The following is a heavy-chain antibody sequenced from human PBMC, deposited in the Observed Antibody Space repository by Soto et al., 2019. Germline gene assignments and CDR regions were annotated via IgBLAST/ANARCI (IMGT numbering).Heavy chain of an antibody. J-gene: IGHJ6*02. V-gene: IGHV1-18*01. CDR2: ISTYNDNT. Sequence: QGHLEQSGIEVKKPGASVKVTCKASGYTCHNFGISWVRQAPGQVLEWMGWISTYNDNTNYAQNFQGRVTMTTDTSTSTASMELRSLRPDDPAVYYCARLRYSGYHTPVDYGMDVWGQGTTVSVSS. CDR1: GYTCHNFG. D-gene: IGHD5-12*01. CDR3: ARLRYSGYHTPVDYGMDV.